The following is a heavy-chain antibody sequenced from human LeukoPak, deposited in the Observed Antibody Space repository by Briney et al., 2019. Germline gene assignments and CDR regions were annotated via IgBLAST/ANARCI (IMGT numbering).Heavy chain of an antibody. CDR3: AREGVGATYTAFDI. D-gene: IGHD1-26*01. CDR2: IYYSGST. J-gene: IGHJ3*02. V-gene: IGHV4-39*07. CDR1: GGSISSSSYY. Sequence: ASEALSLTCTVSGGSISSSSYYWGWIHQPPGKGLEWIGSIYYSGSTYYNPSLKSRVTISVDTSKNQFSLKLSSVTAADTAVYYCAREGVGATYTAFDIWGQGTMVTVSS.